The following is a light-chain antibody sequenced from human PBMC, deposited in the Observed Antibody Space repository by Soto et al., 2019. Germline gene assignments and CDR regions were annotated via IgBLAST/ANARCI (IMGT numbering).Light chain of an antibody. CDR1: QSVTTF. CDR2: GAS. J-gene: IGKJ4*01. Sequence: IVLTQSPATLSLSPGERATLSCRASQSVTTFLVWYQQRPGQAPRLLIYGASTRASGIPDRISGSGSGTDFTLTISRLEPEDFAVYYCQHYGSFNTFAGGTKVDIK. V-gene: IGKV3-20*01. CDR3: QHYGSFNT.